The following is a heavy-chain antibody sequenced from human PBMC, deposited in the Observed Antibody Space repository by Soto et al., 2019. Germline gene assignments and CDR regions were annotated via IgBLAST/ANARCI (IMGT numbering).Heavy chain of an antibody. D-gene: IGHD3-3*01. CDR1: GFTFSSYW. Sequence: EVQLVESGGGLVQPGGSLRLSCAASGFTFSSYWMSWVRQAPGKGLEWVANIKQDGSEKYYVDSVKGRFTISRDNAKNSLYLQMNSLRAEDTAVYYCARDRHSNVLRFLEWQNYYYYMDVWGKGTTVTVSS. J-gene: IGHJ6*03. CDR3: ARDRHSNVLRFLEWQNYYYYMDV. CDR2: IKQDGSEK. V-gene: IGHV3-7*01.